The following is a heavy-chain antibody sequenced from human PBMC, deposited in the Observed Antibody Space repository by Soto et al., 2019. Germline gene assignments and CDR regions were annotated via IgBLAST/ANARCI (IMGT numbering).Heavy chain of an antibody. CDR2: ISSSSNSI. Sequence: GGSLRLSCAASGFTFSTYSMHWVRQAPGKGLEWISYISSSSNSIYYADSVKGRFTISRDDAKNSLYLQMNSLRAEDTAVYYCARAGFEAYYYYGMDVWGQGTTVTVSS. V-gene: IGHV3-48*01. J-gene: IGHJ6*02. CDR3: ARAGFEAYYYYGMDV. CDR1: GFTFSTYS. D-gene: IGHD6-25*01.